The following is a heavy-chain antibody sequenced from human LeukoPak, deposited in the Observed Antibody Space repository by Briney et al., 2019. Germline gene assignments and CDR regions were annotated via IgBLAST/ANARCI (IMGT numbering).Heavy chain of an antibody. Sequence: GGSLRLSCAASGFTFSSYSMNRVRQAPGKGLEWVSSISSSSSYIYYADSVKGRFTISRDNAKNSLYLQMNSLRAEDTAVYYCARLVSSGSYFDYWGQGTLVTVSS. J-gene: IGHJ4*02. CDR1: GFTFSSYS. CDR3: ARLVSSGSYFDY. D-gene: IGHD1-26*01. V-gene: IGHV3-21*01. CDR2: ISSSSSYI.